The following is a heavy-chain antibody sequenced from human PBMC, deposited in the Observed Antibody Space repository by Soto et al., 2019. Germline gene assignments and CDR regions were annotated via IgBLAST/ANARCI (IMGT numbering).Heavy chain of an antibody. CDR3: GRDRPEYSGSYSVFNY. V-gene: IGHV1-69*13. D-gene: IGHD1-26*01. Sequence: SVKVSCKASGGTFSSYAISWVRQAPGQGLEWMGGIIPIFGTANYAQKFQGRVTITADESTSTAYMELSSLRSEDTAVYYCGRDRPEYSGSYSVFNYWGQGTLVTVSS. J-gene: IGHJ4*02. CDR1: GGTFSSYA. CDR2: IIPIFGTA.